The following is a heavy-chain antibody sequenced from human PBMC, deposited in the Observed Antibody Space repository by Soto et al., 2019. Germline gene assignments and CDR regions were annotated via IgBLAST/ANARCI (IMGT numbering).Heavy chain of an antibody. J-gene: IGHJ6*04. Sequence: PGWSLRLSCAASGFTFRTYPMSWSRQAPGKGLEWVSAISGSGGSTYYDDSGKGRFNITRNNYKNTQYLQMNSLRAEEKDVYCCAKPRARFLEWLETYYGMDVCGKRNPVTVS. CDR3: AKPRARFLEWLETYYGMDV. CDR2: ISGSGGST. D-gene: IGHD3-3*01. V-gene: IGHV3-23*01. CDR1: GFTFRTYP.